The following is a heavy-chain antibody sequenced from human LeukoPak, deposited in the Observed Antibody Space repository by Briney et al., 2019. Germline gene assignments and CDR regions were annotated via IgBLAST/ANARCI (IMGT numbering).Heavy chain of an antibody. D-gene: IGHD1-26*01. Sequence: GGSLKLSCAASGFTFSSYAMHWVRQAPGKGLEWVAVISYDGSNKYYADSVKGRFTISRDNSKNTLYLQMNSLRAEDTAVYYCARDQCGSFDYWGQGTLVTVSS. CDR1: GFTFSSYA. CDR2: ISYDGSNK. J-gene: IGHJ4*02. CDR3: ARDQCGSFDY. V-gene: IGHV3-30*04.